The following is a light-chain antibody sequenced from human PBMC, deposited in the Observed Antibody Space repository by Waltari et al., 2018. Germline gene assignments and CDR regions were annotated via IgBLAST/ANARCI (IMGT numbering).Light chain of an antibody. CDR1: QSVSSN. V-gene: IGKV3-15*01. CDR3: QQYNNWPPWT. CDR2: GAS. Sequence: EIVMTQSPATLSVSPGERATRPCRASQSVSSNLAWYQHKPGQAPRLLIYGASTRATGIPARFSGSGSGTEFTLTISSLQSEDFAVYHCQQYNNWPPWTFGQGTKVEIK. J-gene: IGKJ1*01.